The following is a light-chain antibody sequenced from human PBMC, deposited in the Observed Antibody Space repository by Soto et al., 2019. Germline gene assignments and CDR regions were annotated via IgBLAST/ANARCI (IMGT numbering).Light chain of an antibody. CDR3: SSYSYSGTLVV. J-gene: IGLJ3*02. CDR2: EVS. Sequence: QSALTQPASVSGSPGQSITISCTGTSNDVGGFHYVSWYQQHPGKAPKLIIYEVSHRPSVVSNRFSGSKSGNTASLTISGLQAEDEAYYYCSSYSYSGTLVVFGGGTKLTVL. V-gene: IGLV2-14*01. CDR1: SNDVGGFHY.